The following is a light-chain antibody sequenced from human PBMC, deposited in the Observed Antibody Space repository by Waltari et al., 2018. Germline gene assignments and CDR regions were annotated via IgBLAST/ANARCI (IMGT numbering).Light chain of an antibody. CDR3: QQSYSTPPIT. V-gene: IGKV1-39*01. CDR1: QSISSY. CDR2: AAS. J-gene: IGKJ5*01. Sequence: DLQMTQSPSSLSASVVDRVTITCRASQSISSYLNWYQQKPGKAPKLLTYAASSLQSGVPSRFSGSGSGTDFTLTISSLQPEDFATYYCQQSYSTPPITFGQGTRLEIK.